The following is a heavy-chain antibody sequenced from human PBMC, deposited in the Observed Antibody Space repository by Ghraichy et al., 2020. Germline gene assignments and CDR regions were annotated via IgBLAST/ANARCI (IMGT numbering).Heavy chain of an antibody. CDR3: ARVLVPPPFGPSFYYYYGMDV. D-gene: IGHD3-10*01. CDR1: GGSISSYY. V-gene: IGHV4-59*01. Sequence: SETPSLTCTVSGGSISSYYWSWIRQPPGKGLEWIGYIYYSGSTNYNPSLKSRVTISVDTSKNQFSLKLSSVTAADTAVYYCARVLVPPPFGPSFYYYYGMDVWGQGTTVTVSS. J-gene: IGHJ6*02. CDR2: IYYSGST.